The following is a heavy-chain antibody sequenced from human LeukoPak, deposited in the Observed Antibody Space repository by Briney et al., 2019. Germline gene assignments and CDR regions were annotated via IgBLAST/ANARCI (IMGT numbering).Heavy chain of an antibody. Sequence: SETLSLTCTVSGGSISSYYWSWIRQPPGKGLEWIGYIYYSGSTNYNPSLKSRVTISVDTSKNQFSLKLSSVAAADTAVYYCARHVSSGWYPTFDYWGQGTLVTVPS. J-gene: IGHJ4*02. CDR3: ARHVSSGWYPTFDY. CDR2: IYYSGST. V-gene: IGHV4-59*08. CDR1: GGSISSYY. D-gene: IGHD6-19*01.